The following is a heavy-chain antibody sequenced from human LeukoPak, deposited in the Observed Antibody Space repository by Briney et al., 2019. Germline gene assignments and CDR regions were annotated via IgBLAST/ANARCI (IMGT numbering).Heavy chain of an antibody. D-gene: IGHD5-18*01. J-gene: IGHJ3*02. CDR1: GGTFSSYA. CDR2: IIPIFGTA. V-gene: IGHV1-69*13. Sequence: ASVKVSCKASGGTFSSYAISWVRQAPGQGLEWMGGIIPIFGTANYAQKFQGRVTITADESTSTAYMELSSLRSEDTAVYYCATAGWIQLWFKVRAFDIWGQGTMVTVSS. CDR3: ATAGWIQLWFKVRAFDI.